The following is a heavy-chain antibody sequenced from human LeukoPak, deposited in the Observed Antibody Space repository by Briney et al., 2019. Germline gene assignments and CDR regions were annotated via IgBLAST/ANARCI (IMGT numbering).Heavy chain of an antibody. J-gene: IGHJ6*02. V-gene: IGHV3-30-3*01. CDR1: GFTFSSYA. CDR3: ARPYNWNDYYGMDV. D-gene: IGHD1-1*01. CDR2: ISYDGSNK. Sequence: GGSLRLSCSASGFTFSSYAMHWVRQAPGKGLEWVAVISYDGSNKYYADSVKGRFTISRDNSKNTLYLQMNSLRAEDTAVCYCARPYNWNDYYGMDVWGQGTTVTVSS.